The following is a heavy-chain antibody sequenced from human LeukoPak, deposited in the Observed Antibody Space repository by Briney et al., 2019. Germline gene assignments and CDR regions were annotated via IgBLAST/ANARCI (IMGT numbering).Heavy chain of an antibody. Sequence: SETLSLTCAVYGGSFSGYYWSWIRQPPGKGLEWIGEINHNGSTNYNPSLKSRVTISVDTSKNQFSLKLSSVTAADTAVYYCARGSIGYCSGGSCYKTPRGRRRRYYFDYWGQGTLVTVSS. CDR2: INHNGST. D-gene: IGHD2-15*01. CDR1: GGSFSGYY. CDR3: ARGSIGYCSGGSCYKTPRGRRRRYYFDY. J-gene: IGHJ4*02. V-gene: IGHV4-34*01.